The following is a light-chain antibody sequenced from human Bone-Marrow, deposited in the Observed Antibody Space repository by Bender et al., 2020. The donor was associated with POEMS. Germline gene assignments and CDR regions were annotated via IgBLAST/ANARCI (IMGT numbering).Light chain of an antibody. V-gene: IGLV1-44*01. CDR3: QSYDSSLRGDVV. Sequence: QSVLTQPPSVSGTPGQRVTISCSGIGSNIGGYPVNWYQQLPGTAPRLLIYTNNERPSGVPDRFSGSKSGTSASLAITGLQAEDEADYYCQSYDSSLRGDVVFGGGTKLTVL. J-gene: IGLJ2*01. CDR2: TNN. CDR1: GSNIGGYP.